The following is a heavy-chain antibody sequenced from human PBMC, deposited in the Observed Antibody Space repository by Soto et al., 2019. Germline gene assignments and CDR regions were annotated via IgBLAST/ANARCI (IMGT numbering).Heavy chain of an antibody. CDR2: ISAYNGNT. D-gene: IGHD6-19*01. J-gene: IGHJ4*02. CDR3: ARESDSSDWLDFDY. CDR1: GYTFTSYG. Sequence: ASVKVSCKASGYTFTSYGISWVRQAPGQGLEWMGWISAYNGNTNYAQKLQGRVTMTTDTSTSTAYMELRSLRSDDTAVYYCARESDSSDWLDFDYWGQGTLVTVPQ. V-gene: IGHV1-18*01.